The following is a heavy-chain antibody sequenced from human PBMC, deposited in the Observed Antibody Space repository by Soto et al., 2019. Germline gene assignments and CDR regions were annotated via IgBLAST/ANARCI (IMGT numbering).Heavy chain of an antibody. CDR1: GGTFSSYT. V-gene: IGHV1-69*08. CDR2: IIPILGIA. Sequence: QVQLVQSGAEVKKPGSSVKVSCKASGGTFSSYTISWVRQAPGQGLEWMGRIIPILGIANYAQKFQGRVTLTADKSPSTAYMELSSLRSEDTAVYYCARDGTTSSDPWGQGTLVTVSS. CDR3: ARDGTTSSDP. J-gene: IGHJ5*02. D-gene: IGHD2-2*01.